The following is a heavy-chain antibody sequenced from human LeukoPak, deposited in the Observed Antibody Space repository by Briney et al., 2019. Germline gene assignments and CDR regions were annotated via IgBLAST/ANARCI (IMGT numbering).Heavy chain of an antibody. D-gene: IGHD6-19*01. CDR1: GFTFSSYT. J-gene: IGHJ5*01. CDR3: ARALTPASGWLGS. CDR2: ISSSSSYM. V-gene: IGHV3-21*01. Sequence: GGSLRLSCVASGFTFSSYTMSGVRQAPGKGLEWVSCISSSSSYMYYGDTLKGRFTISRDNAKNSLYLQMDNLRADDTAMYYCARALTPASGWLGSWGQGTLVTVSS.